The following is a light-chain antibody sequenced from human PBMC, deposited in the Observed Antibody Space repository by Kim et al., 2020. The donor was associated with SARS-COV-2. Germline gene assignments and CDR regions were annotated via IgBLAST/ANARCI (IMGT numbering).Light chain of an antibody. CDR2: DVS. J-gene: IGKJ4*01. Sequence: SLSPGESASLSCRAVQSIGTYLAGYQQKPGQAPRLVLYDVSNRATGIPCRFSGSGSGTDFTLTISSLDPEDFAVYYCQLRSDWPLTCGGGTKLDI. CDR3: QLRSDWPLT. CDR1: QSIGTY. V-gene: IGKV3-11*01.